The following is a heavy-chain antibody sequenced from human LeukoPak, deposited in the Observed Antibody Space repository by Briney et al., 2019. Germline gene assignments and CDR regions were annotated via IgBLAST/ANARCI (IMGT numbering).Heavy chain of an antibody. CDR2: ISAYNGNT. V-gene: IGHV1-18*01. CDR1: GYTFTSYG. J-gene: IGHJ4*02. Sequence: GASVKVSCKASGYTFTSYGISWVRQAPGQGLEWMGWISAYNGNTNYAQKLQGRVTMTTDTSTSTAYMELRSLRSDDTAVYYCARDLLPYMVRASRGDYWGQGTLVTVSS. CDR3: ARDLLPYMVRASRGDY. D-gene: IGHD3-10*01.